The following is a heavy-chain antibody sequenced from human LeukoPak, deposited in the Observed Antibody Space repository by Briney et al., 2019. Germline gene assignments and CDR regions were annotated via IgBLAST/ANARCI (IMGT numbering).Heavy chain of an antibody. CDR3: ASGYGGNFPDAFDI. D-gene: IGHD4-23*01. CDR2: IYYSGST. J-gene: IGHJ3*02. CDR1: GGSISSYY. Sequence: SETLSLTCTVSGGSISSYYWSWIRQPPGKGLEWIGYIYYSGSTNYNPSLKSRVTISVDTSKNQFSLKLSSVTAADTAVYYCASGYGGNFPDAFDIWGQGTMVTVSS. V-gene: IGHV4-59*01.